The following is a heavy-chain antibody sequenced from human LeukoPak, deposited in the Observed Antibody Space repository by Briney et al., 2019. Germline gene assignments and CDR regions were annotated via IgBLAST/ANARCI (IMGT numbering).Heavy chain of an antibody. J-gene: IGHJ4*02. CDR2: ICGSDGSR. Sequence: GGSLRLSCAASGFTFSTYAMSWVRQAPGRGLEWVSAICGSDGSRYYADSVKGRFTISRDNSKNTLYLQMNSLRGEDTAVYYCAKGGSPSCYSSSGYWGQGTLVTVSS. CDR1: GFTFSTYA. CDR3: AKGGSPSCYSSSGY. V-gene: IGHV3-23*01. D-gene: IGHD2-2*01.